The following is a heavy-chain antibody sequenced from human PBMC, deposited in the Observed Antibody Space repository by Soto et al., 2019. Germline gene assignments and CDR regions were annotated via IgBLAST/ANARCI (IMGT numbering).Heavy chain of an antibody. CDR3: ARWATYYYGMDV. Sequence: PSENPSLTCTVSGGSISSYYWSWIRQPPGKGLEWIGYIYYSGSTNYNPSLKSRVTISVDTSKNQYSLKLSSVTAADTAVYYCARWATYYYGMDVWGQGTTVTVSS. V-gene: IGHV4-59*01. CDR1: GGSISSYY. J-gene: IGHJ6*02. CDR2: IYYSGST.